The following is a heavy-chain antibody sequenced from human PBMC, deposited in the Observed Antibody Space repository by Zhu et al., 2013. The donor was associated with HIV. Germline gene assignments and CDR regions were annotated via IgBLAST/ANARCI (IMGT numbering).Heavy chain of an antibody. Sequence: QVELQQWGAGMLKPSETLSLVCAVYGGSFSGYYWTWVRQSPGKGLVWIGEINHRGVTKYNPSLKSRVTMSVDTSKNQFSLVVTSVTAADTALYYCARGNSYSDLLTGSQYYMDVWGKGTSVIVSS. J-gene: IGHJ6*03. CDR2: INHRGVT. D-gene: IGHD3-9*01. CDR3: ARGNSYSDLLTGSQYYMDV. V-gene: IGHV4-34*02. CDR1: GGSFSGYY.